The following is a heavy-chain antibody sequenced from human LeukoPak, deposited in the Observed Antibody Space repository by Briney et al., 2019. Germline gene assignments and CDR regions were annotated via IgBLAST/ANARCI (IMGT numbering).Heavy chain of an antibody. V-gene: IGHV3-30*03. Sequence: GGSLRLSCAASGFTFSSYSMNWVRQAPGKGLEWVAVISYDGSNKYYADSVKGRFTISRDNSKNTLYLQMNSLRAEDTAVYYCARAEVFMVRGVTQGGYYYYYMDVWGKGTTVTVSS. J-gene: IGHJ6*03. CDR1: GFTFSSYS. CDR3: ARAEVFMVRGVTQGGYYYYYMDV. CDR2: ISYDGSNK. D-gene: IGHD3-10*01.